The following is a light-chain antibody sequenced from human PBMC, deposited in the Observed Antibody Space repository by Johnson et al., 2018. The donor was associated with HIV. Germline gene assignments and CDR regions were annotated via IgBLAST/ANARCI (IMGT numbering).Light chain of an antibody. CDR3: ATCDNSLRV. CDR2: ETT. CDR1: SSNIGNNY. Sequence: QSVLTQSPSVSAAPGQNVTISCSGSSSNIGNNYISWYQQLPGTAPKLLIYETTKRPSGIPDRFSCSRSGTSATLGITGLQTGDEADYYCATCDNSLRVFGTGTKVTVL. J-gene: IGLJ1*01. V-gene: IGLV1-51*02.